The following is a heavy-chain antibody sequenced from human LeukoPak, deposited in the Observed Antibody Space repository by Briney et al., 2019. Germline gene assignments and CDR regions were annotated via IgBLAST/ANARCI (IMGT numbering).Heavy chain of an antibody. CDR3: ARSDSRDDFWSGYYTGIDWFDP. J-gene: IGHJ5*02. Sequence: ASVKVSCKASGYTFTSYDINWVRQATGQGLEWMGWMNPNSGNTGYAQKFQGRVTMTRNTSISTAYMELSSLKSEDTAVYYCARSDSRDDFWSGYYTGIDWFDPRGQGTLVTVSS. V-gene: IGHV1-8*01. CDR1: GYTFTSYD. D-gene: IGHD3-3*01. CDR2: MNPNSGNT.